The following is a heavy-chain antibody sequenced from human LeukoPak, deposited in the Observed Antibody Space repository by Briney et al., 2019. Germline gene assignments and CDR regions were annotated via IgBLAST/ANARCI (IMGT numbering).Heavy chain of an antibody. Sequence: PGRSLRLSCAASGFTFDRYGTHWVRQAPGKGLEWVAVISYDGSDKYYVDSVKGRFIISRDISKNTLYLQMNSLRVEDTAVYYCAKLTTINYYDSSGYIVYWGQGTLVTVSS. CDR1: GFTFDRYG. J-gene: IGHJ4*02. CDR3: AKLTTINYYDSSGYIVY. CDR2: ISYDGSDK. V-gene: IGHV3-30-3*01. D-gene: IGHD3-22*01.